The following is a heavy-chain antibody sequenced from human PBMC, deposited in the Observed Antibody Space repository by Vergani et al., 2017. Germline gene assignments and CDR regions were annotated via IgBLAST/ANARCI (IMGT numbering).Heavy chain of an antibody. CDR3: ASVSSSWNYFDY. D-gene: IGHD6-13*01. V-gene: IGHV3-66*02. CDR1: GFTVSSNY. CDR2: IYSGGST. Sequence: VQLVESGGGVVQPGGSLRLSCAASGFTVSSNYMSWVRQAPGKGLEWVSVIYSGGSTYYADSVKGRFTISRDNSKNTLYLQMNSLRAEDTAVYYCASVSSSWNYFDYWSQGTLFTVSS. J-gene: IGHJ4*02.